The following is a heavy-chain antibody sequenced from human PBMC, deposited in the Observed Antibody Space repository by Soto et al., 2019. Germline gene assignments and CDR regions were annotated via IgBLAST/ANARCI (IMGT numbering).Heavy chain of an antibody. CDR2: ISYSGSNI. CDR1: GFTFSDYY. CDR3: ARNTGRLDY. V-gene: IGHV3-11*01. J-gene: IGHJ4*02. Sequence: GESLKISCAASGFTFSDYYMSWIRQAPGKGLEWVSYISYSGSNIYYADSVKGRFTISRDNAKNSLYLQMNSLRAEDTAMYYCARNTGRLDYWGQGALVTVSS. D-gene: IGHD2-8*02.